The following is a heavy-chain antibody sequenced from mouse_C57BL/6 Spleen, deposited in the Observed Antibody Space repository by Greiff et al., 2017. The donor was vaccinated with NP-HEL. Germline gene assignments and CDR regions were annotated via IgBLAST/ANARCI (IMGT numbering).Heavy chain of an antibody. CDR1: GYTFTSYW. CDR2: IDPSDSYT. CDR3: TLIAQPCMSYF. J-gene: IGHJ2*01. Sequence: QVQLQQPGAELVRPGTSVKLSCKASGYTFTSYWMHWVKQRPGQGLEWIGVIDPSDSYTNYNQKFKGKATLTVDTSSSTAYMQLSSLTSEDSAVFHLTLIAQPCMSYF. V-gene: IGHV1-59*01. D-gene: IGHD3-2*02.